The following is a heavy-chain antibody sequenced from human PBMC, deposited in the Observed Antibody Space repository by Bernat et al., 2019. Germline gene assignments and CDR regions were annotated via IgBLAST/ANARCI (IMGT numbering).Heavy chain of an antibody. CDR1: GGSMISTSYY. J-gene: IGHJ3*02. CDR3: ARLPFTGDRGRGTFDI. V-gene: IGHV4-39*01. D-gene: IGHD7-27*01. CDR2: ISYTGSP. Sequence: QLQVQESGPGLVKPSETLSLTCSVSGGSMISTSYYWGWIRQPPGKGLNWIGSISYTGSPYYNPSLESRVIISVDTSKKQFSLTLTSVTAEDTAVYYCARLPFTGDRGRGTFDIWGQGTMVNVSS.